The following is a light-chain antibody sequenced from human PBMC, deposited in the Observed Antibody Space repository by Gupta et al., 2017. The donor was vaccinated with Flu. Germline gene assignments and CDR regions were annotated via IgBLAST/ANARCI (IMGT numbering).Light chain of an antibody. CDR3: MQGVHWPYT. Sequence: VTLGLPASLSCRSIQGLVDSDGNTYLNWCQQRPGQSPRRLIYRVSNPDSGVPDRISGSGSGTDFTLKISGVEAEDVGIYYCMQGVHWPYTFGQGTKLEIK. J-gene: IGKJ2*01. CDR1: QGLVDSDGNTY. V-gene: IGKV2-30*01. CDR2: RVS.